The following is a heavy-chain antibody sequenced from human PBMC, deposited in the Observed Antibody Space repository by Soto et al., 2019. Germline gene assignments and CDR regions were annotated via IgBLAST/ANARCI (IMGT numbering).Heavy chain of an antibody. V-gene: IGHV1-8*01. CDR2: MNPNSGNT. CDR3: ARGDGLPPTGPYYFDY. CDR1: GYTFTSYD. Sequence: QVQLVQSGAEVKKPGASVKVSCKASGYTFTSYDINWVRQATGQGLEWMGWMNPNSGNTGYAQKFQGRVTMTRNTSISTVYMELSSLRSEDTAVYYCARGDGLPPTGPYYFDYWGQGTLVTVSS. D-gene: IGHD1-1*01. J-gene: IGHJ4*02.